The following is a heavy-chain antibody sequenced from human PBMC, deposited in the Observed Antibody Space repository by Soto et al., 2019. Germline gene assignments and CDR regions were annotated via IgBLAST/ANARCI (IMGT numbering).Heavy chain of an antibody. CDR2: INAYNGNT. CDR1: VYTFTSYG. Sequence: ASVKVSCKSSVYTFTSYGISWVRQPPGQELEWMGCINAYNGNTNYAQKLQGRFTMTTDTSKSTAYMELRSLRSSDTAVYFCARGSFISVSGVLDYWGQGTLVTVSS. J-gene: IGHJ4*02. D-gene: IGHD3-10*01. CDR3: ARGSFISVSGVLDY. V-gene: IGHV1-18*01.